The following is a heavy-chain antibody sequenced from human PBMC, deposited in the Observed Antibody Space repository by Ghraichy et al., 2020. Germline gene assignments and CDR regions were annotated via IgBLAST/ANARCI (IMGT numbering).Heavy chain of an antibody. CDR3: ARYCSSTSCYRYYYYGMDV. D-gene: IGHD2-2*01. J-gene: IGHJ6*02. CDR1: GGSISSYY. CDR2: IYYSGST. Sequence: SETLSLTCTVSGGSISSYYWSWIRQPPGKGLEWIGYIYYSGSTNYNPSLKSRVTISVDTSKNQFSLKLSSVTAADTAVYYCARYCSSTSCYRYYYYGMDVWGQGTTVTVSS. V-gene: IGHV4-59*08.